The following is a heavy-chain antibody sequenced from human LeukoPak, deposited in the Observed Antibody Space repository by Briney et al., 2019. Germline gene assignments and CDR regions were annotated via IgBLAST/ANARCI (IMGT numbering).Heavy chain of an antibody. CDR2: ISGSGGST. Sequence: PGGSLRLSCAASGFTFSSYGMSWVRQAPGKGLEWVSAISGSGGSTYYADSVKGRFTISRDNSKNTLYLQMNSLRAEDTAVYYCASAKNYYDSSGYPAPGFDYWGQGTLVTVSS. D-gene: IGHD3-22*01. CDR3: ASAKNYYDSSGYPAPGFDY. V-gene: IGHV3-23*01. J-gene: IGHJ4*02. CDR1: GFTFSSYG.